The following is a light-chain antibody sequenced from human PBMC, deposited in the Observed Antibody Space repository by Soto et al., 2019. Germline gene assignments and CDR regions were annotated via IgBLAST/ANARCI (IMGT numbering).Light chain of an antibody. J-gene: IGKJ1*01. CDR2: AAS. CDR1: QGISSY. CDR3: QHYYNYPWT. V-gene: IGKV1-8*01. Sequence: AIRMTQSPSSLSASTGDRVTITCRASQGISSYLAWYQQKPGKAPKLLIYAASTLQSGVPSRFSGSGSGTDFTLTISCLQSEDCATYYCQHYYNYPWTFVQGTKVEIK.